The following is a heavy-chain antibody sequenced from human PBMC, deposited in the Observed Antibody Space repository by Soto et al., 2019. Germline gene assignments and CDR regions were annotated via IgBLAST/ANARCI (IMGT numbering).Heavy chain of an antibody. CDR2: IYYSGST. D-gene: IGHD3-22*01. CDR3: AREYYYDSSGFDY. V-gene: IGHV4-31*01. Sequence: SETLSLTCTVSGVSISSGGYYWTWIRQHPQKGLEWIGHIYYSGSTYYNPSLKSQVTVSVDTSKNQFSLKLSSVTAADTAVYYCAREYYYDSSGFDYWGQGTLVTVSS. CDR1: GVSISSGGYY. J-gene: IGHJ4*02.